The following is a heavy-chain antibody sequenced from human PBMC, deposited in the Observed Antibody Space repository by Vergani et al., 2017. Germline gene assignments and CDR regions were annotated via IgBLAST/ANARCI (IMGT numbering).Heavy chain of an antibody. D-gene: IGHD3-22*01. J-gene: IGHJ5*02. Sequence: QVQLVQSGAEVKKPGASVKVSCKASRYTFTDYYMHWVRQAPGQGLEWMGWINPNTGGTDYAQKFQGRVALTRDTSISTAYMELSRLRSDDTAVYYCATFNYYDRRGDGVTWGQGTLVTVSS. CDR2: INPNTGGT. CDR3: ATFNYYDRRGDGVT. CDR1: RYTFTDYY. V-gene: IGHV1-2*02.